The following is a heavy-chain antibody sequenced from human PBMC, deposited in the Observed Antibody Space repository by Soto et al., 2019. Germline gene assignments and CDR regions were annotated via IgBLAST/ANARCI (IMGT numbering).Heavy chain of an antibody. J-gene: IGHJ6*02. CDR2: IDPSDSYT. D-gene: IGHD1-26*01. CDR1: GYSFTSYW. CDR3: ARQINPSGSHYYYYGMDV. V-gene: IGHV5-10-1*01. Sequence: PGDSLKISCKGSGYSFTSYWISWVRQMPGKGLEWMGRIDPSDSYTNYSPSFQGHVTISADKSISTAYLQWSSLKASDTAMYYCARQINPSGSHYYYYGMDVWGQGTTVTVSS.